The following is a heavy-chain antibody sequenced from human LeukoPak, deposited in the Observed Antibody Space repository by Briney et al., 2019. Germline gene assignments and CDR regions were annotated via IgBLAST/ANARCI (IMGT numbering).Heavy chain of an antibody. CDR3: ARGGLPSLNYDYIWGSYPYYFDY. Sequence: NPGGSLRLSCAASGFTFSSYSMNWVRQAPGKGLEWVSSISSSSSYIYYADSVKGRFTISRDNAKNSLYLQMNSLRAEDTAVYYCARGGLPSLNYDYIWGSYPYYFDYWGQGTLVTVSS. CDR1: GFTFSSYS. V-gene: IGHV3-21*01. J-gene: IGHJ4*02. D-gene: IGHD3-16*02. CDR2: ISSSSSYI.